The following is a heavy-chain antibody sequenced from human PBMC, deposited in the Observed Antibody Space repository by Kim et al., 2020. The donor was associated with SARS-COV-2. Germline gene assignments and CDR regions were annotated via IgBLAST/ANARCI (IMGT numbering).Heavy chain of an antibody. D-gene: IGHD2-15*01. CDR3: ARDLGSAASP. Sequence: SNKYYADSVKGRFTISRDNSKNSLYLQMNSLRAEDTAVYYCARDLGSAASPWGQGTLVTVSS. V-gene: IGHV3-30*01. J-gene: IGHJ5*02. CDR2: SNK.